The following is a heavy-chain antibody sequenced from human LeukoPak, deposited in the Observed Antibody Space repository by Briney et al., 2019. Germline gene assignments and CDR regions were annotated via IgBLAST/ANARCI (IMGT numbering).Heavy chain of an antibody. Sequence: SETLSLTCTVSGGSINNYYWSWIRQPPGKGLEWIGCIYYSGSTNYNPSLKSRVTISVDTSKNQFSLKLNSVTAADTAVYYCARDRITMVRGALRYYGMDVWGQGTTVTVSS. J-gene: IGHJ6*02. CDR1: GGSINNYY. CDR2: IYYSGST. V-gene: IGHV4-59*01. D-gene: IGHD3-10*01. CDR3: ARDRITMVRGALRYYGMDV.